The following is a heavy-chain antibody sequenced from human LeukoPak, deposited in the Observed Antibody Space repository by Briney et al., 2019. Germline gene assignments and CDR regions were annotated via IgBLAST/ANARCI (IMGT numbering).Heavy chain of an antibody. Sequence: ASVKGSCKASGYTFTSYYMHWVRQAPGQGLEWMGIINPTGCSTSYAQKFQGRVTMTRDTSTSTVYMELSSLTSEDTAVYYCARDPLWSELIWGQGTLVTVSS. CDR1: GYTFTSYY. J-gene: IGHJ4*02. CDR3: ARDPLWSELI. D-gene: IGHD4/OR15-4a*01. V-gene: IGHV1-46*01. CDR2: INPTGCST.